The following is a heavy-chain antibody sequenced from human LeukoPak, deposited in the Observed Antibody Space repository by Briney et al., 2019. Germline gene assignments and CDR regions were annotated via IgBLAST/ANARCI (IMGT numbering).Heavy chain of an antibody. CDR1: GYTFTSYA. Sequence: GASVKVSCKASGYTFTSYAMHWVRQAPGQRLEWMGWINAGNGNTKYSQKFQGRVTITRDTSASTAYMELSSLRSDDTAVYYCARGALSHPTLYGYAEFDYWGQGTLVTVSS. CDR3: ARGALSHPTLYGYAEFDY. CDR2: INAGNGNT. D-gene: IGHD2/OR15-2a*01. J-gene: IGHJ4*02. V-gene: IGHV1-3*01.